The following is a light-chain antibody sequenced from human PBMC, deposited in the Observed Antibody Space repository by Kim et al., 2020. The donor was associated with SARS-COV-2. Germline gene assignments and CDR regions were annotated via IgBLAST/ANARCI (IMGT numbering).Light chain of an antibody. V-gene: IGLV4-69*01. CDR2: LNSDGSH. CDR1: SGHSSYA. Sequence: QLVLTQSPSASASLGASVKLTCTLSSGHSSYAIAWHQQQPQKGPRSLMKLNSDGSHNRGDGIPDRFSGSSSGAERYLTISSLQSEDEADYYCQTWDTGIQVFGGGTKLNVL. J-gene: IGLJ3*02. CDR3: QTWDTGIQV.